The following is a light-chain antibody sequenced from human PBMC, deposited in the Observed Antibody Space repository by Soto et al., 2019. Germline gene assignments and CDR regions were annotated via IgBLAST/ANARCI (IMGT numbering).Light chain of an antibody. J-gene: IGKJ2*01. V-gene: IGKV1-16*01. CDR3: QQYASNVDT. CDR2: GAS. CDR1: QDILNY. Sequence: DIQMTQSPSSLSASVGDRVTITCRASQDILNYLAWFQQKPGKAPKSLIYGASSLHSGVPSRFSGSGFGTDFSLTISSLQPEDFAAYYCQQYASNVDTFGQGNKLEV.